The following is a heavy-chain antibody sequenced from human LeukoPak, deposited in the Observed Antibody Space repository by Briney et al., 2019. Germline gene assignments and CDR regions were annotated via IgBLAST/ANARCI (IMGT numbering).Heavy chain of an antibody. CDR2: IYTSGST. Sequence: SETLSLTCTVSGGSISSYYWSWIRQPAGKGLEWIGRIYTSGSTNYNPSLKSRVTMSVDTSKNQFSLKLSSVTAADTAVYYCARYIVVPAAMRRDAFDIWGQGTMVTVSS. V-gene: IGHV4-4*07. J-gene: IGHJ3*02. D-gene: IGHD2-2*01. CDR1: GGSISSYY. CDR3: ARYIVVPAAMRRDAFDI.